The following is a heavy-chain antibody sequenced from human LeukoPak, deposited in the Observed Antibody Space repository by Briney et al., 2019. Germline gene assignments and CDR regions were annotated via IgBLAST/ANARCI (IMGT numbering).Heavy chain of an antibody. CDR3: ARGGFYTDPDAFDV. V-gene: IGHV3-7*04. CDR1: GFTFSTYW. Sequence: PGGSLRVSCAASGFTFSTYWMSWVRQAPGKGLEWVANIKQGGSEKYYVDSVKGRFTISRDNTKNSLSLQMNSLRVEDTAVYYCARGGFYTDPDAFDVWGQGTMVTVSS. CDR2: IKQGGSEK. D-gene: IGHD2/OR15-2a*01. J-gene: IGHJ3*01.